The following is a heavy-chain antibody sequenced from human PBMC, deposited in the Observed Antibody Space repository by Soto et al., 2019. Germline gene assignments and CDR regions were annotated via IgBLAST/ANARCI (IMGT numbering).Heavy chain of an antibody. D-gene: IGHD3-22*01. J-gene: IGHJ4*02. CDR1: GFTFGSYS. V-gene: IGHV3-21*04. CDR3: AKSRYSDSSGDFYDY. CDR2: ISSSSYI. Sequence: GGSLRLSCAASGFTFGSYSMNWVRQAPGKGLEWVSSISSSSYIYYADSVKGRFTISGDNAKNSLYLQMNSLRAEDTAVYYCAKSRYSDSSGDFYDYWGQGTLVTVSS.